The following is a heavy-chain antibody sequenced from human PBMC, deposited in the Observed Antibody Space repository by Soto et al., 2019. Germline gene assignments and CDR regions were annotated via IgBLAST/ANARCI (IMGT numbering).Heavy chain of an antibody. CDR2: INSDGSVS. J-gene: IGHJ6*03. CDR3: ARGDCVGGTCYSLAGSFYYYMDV. V-gene: IGHV3-74*02. CDR1: GFTFSNYW. Sequence: EVQLVESGGGLVQPGGSLRLSCAASGFTFSNYWRYWVRQAPGKGLEWVSRINSDGSVSSYADSVKGRLTISRDNVKNTLYLQMDSLRAEDTAVYYCARGDCVGGTCYSLAGSFYYYMDVWGKGTTVTVFS. D-gene: IGHD2-15*01.